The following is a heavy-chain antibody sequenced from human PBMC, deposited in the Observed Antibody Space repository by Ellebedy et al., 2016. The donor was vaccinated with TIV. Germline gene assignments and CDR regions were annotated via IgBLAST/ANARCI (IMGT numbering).Heavy chain of an antibody. CDR2: IKSKTDGGTT. D-gene: IGHD3-10*01. V-gene: IGHV3-15*01. CDR1: GFPFSNAW. J-gene: IGHJ6*03. CDR3: TTSPHAYYYGSGSYIRALYYYYYYMDV. Sequence: GGSLRLSXAASGFPFSNAWMSWVRQPPGKGLEWVGRIKSKTDGGTTDYAAPVKGRFTISRDDSKNTLYLQMNSLKTEDTALYYCTTSPHAYYYGSGSYIRALYYYYYYMDVWGKGTTVTVSS.